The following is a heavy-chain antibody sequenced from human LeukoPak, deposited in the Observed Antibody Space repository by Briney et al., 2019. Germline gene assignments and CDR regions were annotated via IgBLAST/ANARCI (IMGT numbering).Heavy chain of an antibody. CDR1: GFTFDTYA. CDR3: VEPRAERGLYFDY. D-gene: IGHD1-1*01. Sequence: GGSLRLSCAASGFTFDTYAMNWVRQTPGKGLEWVSTISGSGDSAYYADSVKGRFTISRDNSKNTLYLQMNTLRAEDTAVYSCVEPRAERGLYFDYWGQGTLVTVSS. CDR2: ISGSGDSA. J-gene: IGHJ4*02. V-gene: IGHV3-23*01.